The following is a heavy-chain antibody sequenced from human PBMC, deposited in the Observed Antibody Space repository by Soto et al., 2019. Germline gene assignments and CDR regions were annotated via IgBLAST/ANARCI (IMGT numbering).Heavy chain of an antibody. Sequence: SVKVSCKASGFTFTSSAVQWVRQARGQRLEWIGWIVVGSGNTNYAQKFQERVTITRDMSTSTAYMELSSLRSEDTAVYYCAAGTYYYDSSGGGGYYYYGMDVWGQGTTVTVSS. CDR3: AAGTYYYDSSGGGGYYYYGMDV. CDR1: GFTFTSSA. D-gene: IGHD3-22*01. V-gene: IGHV1-58*01. J-gene: IGHJ6*02. CDR2: IVVGSGNT.